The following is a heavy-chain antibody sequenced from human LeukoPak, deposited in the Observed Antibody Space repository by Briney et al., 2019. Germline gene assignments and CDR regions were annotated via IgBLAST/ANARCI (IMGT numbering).Heavy chain of an antibody. V-gene: IGHV1-18*01. CDR1: GYTFTRYG. D-gene: IGHD3-3*01. CDR3: ARVEGPSIFGVIDY. CDR2: ISAYNRNT. J-gene: IGHJ4*02. Sequence: GASVKVSCKASGYTFTRYGISWVRQAPGQGLEWMGWISAYNRNTNYAQKLQGRVTMTTDTSTSIAYMELRSLRSDDTAVYFCARVEGPSIFGVIDYWGQGTLVTISS.